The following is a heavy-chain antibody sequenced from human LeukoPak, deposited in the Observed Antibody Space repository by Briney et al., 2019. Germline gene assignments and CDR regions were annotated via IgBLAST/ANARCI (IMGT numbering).Heavy chain of an antibody. Sequence: QPGGSLRLSCAASGFTFSSYAMSWVRQAPGKGLEWVSAISGSGGSTYYADSVKGRFTISRDNSKNTLYLQMNSLRAEDTAVYYCAKIGSHALWFEELLPAHFDYWGQGTLVTVSS. CDR3: AKIGSHALWFEELLPAHFDY. D-gene: IGHD3-10*01. J-gene: IGHJ4*02. CDR2: ISGSGGST. V-gene: IGHV3-23*01. CDR1: GFTFSSYA.